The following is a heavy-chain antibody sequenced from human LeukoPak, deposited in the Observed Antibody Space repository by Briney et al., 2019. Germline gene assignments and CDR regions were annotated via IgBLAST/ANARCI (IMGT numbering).Heavy chain of an antibody. Sequence: GGSLRLSCAASGFTFSSYSMNWVRQAPGKGLEWVSSISSSSSYIYYADSVKGRFTISRDNAKNSLYLQMNSLRAEDTAVYYYARAAELELGIWFDPWGQGTLVTVSS. D-gene: IGHD1-7*01. CDR3: ARAAELELGIWFDP. V-gene: IGHV3-21*01. J-gene: IGHJ5*02. CDR2: ISSSSSYI. CDR1: GFTFSSYS.